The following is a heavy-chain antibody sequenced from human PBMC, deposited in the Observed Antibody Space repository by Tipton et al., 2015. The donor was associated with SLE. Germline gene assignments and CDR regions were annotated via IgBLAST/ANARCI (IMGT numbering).Heavy chain of an antibody. D-gene: IGHD3-22*01. CDR2: IYYSGST. Sequence: LRLSCAASGFTFSSYAMHWVRQPPGKGLEWIGYIYYSGSTYYNPSLKSRVTISVDTSKNQFSLKLSSVTAADTAVYYCATHDSSGYYFDYWGQGTLVTVSS. CDR1: GFTFSSYAMH. V-gene: IGHV4-59*06. J-gene: IGHJ4*02. CDR3: ATHDSSGYYFDY.